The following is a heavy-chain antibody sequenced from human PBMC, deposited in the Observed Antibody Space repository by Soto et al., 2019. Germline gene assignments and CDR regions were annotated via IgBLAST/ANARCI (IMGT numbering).Heavy chain of an antibody. J-gene: IGHJ3*02. CDR3: ATAYVYDFENSNYYRDAFDI. CDR1: GYSFSFYW. CDR2: MYPDDSDI. V-gene: IGHV5-51*01. Sequence: GESLKISCKGSGYSFSFYWIGWVRQMPGKGLEWMAIMYPDDSDIRYSPSFEAHVTISADKSTSTAFLQWSSLRASDTAMYYCATAYVYDFENSNYYRDAFDIWGQGTLVTVSS. D-gene: IGHD3-22*01.